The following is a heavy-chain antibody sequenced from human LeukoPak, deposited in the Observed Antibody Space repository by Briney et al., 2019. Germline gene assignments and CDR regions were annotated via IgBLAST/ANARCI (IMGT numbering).Heavy chain of an antibody. CDR1: GFTFSSYG. Sequence: GRSLRLSCAASGFTFSSYGMHWVRQAPGKGLEWVAVIWYDGSNKYHADSVKGRFTISRDNSKNTLYLQMNSLRGEDTAVYYCARNYYDSSGGNWFDPWGQGTLVTVSS. J-gene: IGHJ5*02. CDR2: IWYDGSNK. D-gene: IGHD3-22*01. CDR3: ARNYYDSSGGNWFDP. V-gene: IGHV3-33*01.